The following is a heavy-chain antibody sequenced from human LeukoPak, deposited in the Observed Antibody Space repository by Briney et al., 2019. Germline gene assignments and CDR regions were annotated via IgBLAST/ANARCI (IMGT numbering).Heavy chain of an antibody. D-gene: IGHD6-13*01. CDR2: IYYSGST. Sequence: SETLSLTCTVSGGSISSYYWSWIRQPPGKGLEWIGYIYYSGSTNYNPSLKSRVTISVDTSKNQFSLKLSSVTAADTAVYYCARRAPSSSWYFGSGADAFDIRGQGTMVTVSS. CDR1: GGSISSYY. J-gene: IGHJ3*02. V-gene: IGHV4-59*08. CDR3: ARRAPSSSWYFGSGADAFDI.